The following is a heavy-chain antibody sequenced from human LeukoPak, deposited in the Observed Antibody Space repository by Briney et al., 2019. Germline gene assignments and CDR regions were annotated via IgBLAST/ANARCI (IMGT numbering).Heavy chain of an antibody. Sequence: ASVKVSCKVSGYTLTELSMHWVRQAPGQGLEWMGIINPSGGSTSYAQKFQGRVTMTRDMSTSTVYMELSSLRSEDTAVYYCARDTGSSSWYVWDYYYYMDVWGKGTTVTVSS. CDR2: INPSGGST. V-gene: IGHV1-46*01. J-gene: IGHJ6*03. D-gene: IGHD6-13*01. CDR1: GYTLTELS. CDR3: ARDTGSSSWYVWDYYYYMDV.